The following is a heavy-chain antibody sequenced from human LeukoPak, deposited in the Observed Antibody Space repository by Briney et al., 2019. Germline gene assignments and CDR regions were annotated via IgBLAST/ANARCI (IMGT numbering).Heavy chain of an antibody. D-gene: IGHD2-2*01. CDR1: GFTVSSNY. Sequence: PGVSLRLSCAASGFTVSSNYMSWVRQSPGKGLEWVSVLYSGGSTYYADSVKGRFIISRDNSKNTLYLQMNSLRAEDTALYYCATTYCSSTSCYPYYFDYWGQGTLVTVSS. CDR3: ATTYCSSTSCYPYYFDY. J-gene: IGHJ4*02. V-gene: IGHV3-53*01. CDR2: LYSGGST.